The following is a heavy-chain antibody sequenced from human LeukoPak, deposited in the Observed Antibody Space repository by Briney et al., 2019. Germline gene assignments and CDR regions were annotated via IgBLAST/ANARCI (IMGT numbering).Heavy chain of an antibody. Sequence: GGSLRLSCAASGFTFSSCGMHWARQAPGKGLEWVAVIWYGGSTKYYADSVKGRFTISRDNSKNTLYLQMNSLRAEDTALYYCAKGAAAGTAGFDCWGQGTLVTVSS. J-gene: IGHJ4*02. D-gene: IGHD6-13*01. CDR3: AKGAAAGTAGFDC. V-gene: IGHV3-30*02. CDR1: GFTFSSCG. CDR2: IWYGGSTK.